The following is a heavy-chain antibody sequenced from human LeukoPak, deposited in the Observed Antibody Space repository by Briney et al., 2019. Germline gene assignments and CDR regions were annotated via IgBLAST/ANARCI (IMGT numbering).Heavy chain of an antibody. CDR3: TRHGNIVGADYYYYRMDV. Sequence: GGSLRLSCAASGFTFSGSAMHWVRQASGKGLEWVGRIRSKANSYATAYAASVKGRFTISRDDSKNTAYLQMNSLKTEDTAVYYCTRHGNIVGADYYYYRMDVWGQGTTVTVSS. CDR1: GFTFSGSA. J-gene: IGHJ6*02. D-gene: IGHD1-26*01. CDR2: IRSKANSYAT. V-gene: IGHV3-73*01.